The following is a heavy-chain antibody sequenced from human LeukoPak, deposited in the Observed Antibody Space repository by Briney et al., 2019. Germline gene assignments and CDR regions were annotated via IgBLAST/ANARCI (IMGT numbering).Heavy chain of an antibody. CDR1: GYSIRSGFY. CDR3: ARQFYTAIVLFWFDP. V-gene: IGHV4-38-2*02. CDR2: IYHSGIT. D-gene: IGHD5-18*01. Sequence: SETLSLTCTVSGYSIRSGFYWGWIRQPPGKGLEWIGNIYHSGITYYTPSLKSRVTISVDTSKNQFSLKLSSVTAADTAVYYCARQFYTAIVLFWFDPWGLGTLVTVSS. J-gene: IGHJ5*02.